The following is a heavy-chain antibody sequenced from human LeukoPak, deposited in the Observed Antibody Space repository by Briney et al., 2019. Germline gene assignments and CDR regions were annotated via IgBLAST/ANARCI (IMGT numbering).Heavy chain of an antibody. V-gene: IGHV1-18*01. D-gene: IGHD3-10*01. J-gene: IGHJ6*03. Sequence: ASVKVSCKASGYTFTSYGISWVRQAPGQGLEWVGSISAYNGNTNYPQKLHGRVTLTPDTSTSTHYTELRSLRSDDTVVYYCARGTDYYYYMDVWGKGTTVTVSS. CDR2: ISAYNGNT. CDR1: GYTFTSYG. CDR3: ARGTDYYYYMDV.